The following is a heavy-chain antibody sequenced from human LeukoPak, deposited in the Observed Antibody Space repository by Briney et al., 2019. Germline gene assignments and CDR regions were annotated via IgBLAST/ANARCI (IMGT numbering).Heavy chain of an antibody. CDR1: GFTFSSYW. J-gene: IGHJ4*02. CDR2: IKQDGSEK. CDR3: ASSYCSGGSCYFSDY. Sequence: GGSLRLSCAASGFTFSSYWMSWVRQAPGKGLEWVANIKQDGSEKYYVDSVKGRFTISRDNAKNSLYLQMNSLRAEDTAVYYCASSYCSGGSCYFSDYWGQGTLVTVSS. D-gene: IGHD2-15*01. V-gene: IGHV3-7*01.